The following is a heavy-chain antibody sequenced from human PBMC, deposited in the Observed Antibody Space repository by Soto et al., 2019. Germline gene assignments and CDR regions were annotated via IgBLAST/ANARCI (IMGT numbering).Heavy chain of an antibody. D-gene: IGHD5-18*01. CDR3: AKDRLQLSR. CDR2: ISASGGNT. CDR1: GFTFSDYG. V-gene: IGHV3-23*01. J-gene: IGHJ4*02. Sequence: GGSLRLSCAASGFTFSDYGMNWVRQAPGKGLEWVSSISASGGNTNYADSVKGRFTISRDNSKNTLYLQMNSLRAEDTAVYYCAKDRLQLSRWGQGTLVTVSS.